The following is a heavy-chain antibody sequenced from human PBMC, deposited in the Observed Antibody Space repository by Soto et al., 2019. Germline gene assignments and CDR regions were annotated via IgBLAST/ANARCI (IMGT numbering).Heavy chain of an antibody. J-gene: IGHJ6*02. Sequence: QVQLVESGGGVVQPGRSLRLSCEASGFTFSESGMHWVRQAPGKGLEWVTLISYDGSQKYYIDSVKGRFTISRDNSKNTLSLQMNRLRVKDTAVYYCASSRYGIGAGMDVWGQGTTVTVSS. V-gene: IGHV3-30*03. CDR2: ISYDGSQK. CDR3: ASSRYGIGAGMDV. CDR1: GFTFSESG. D-gene: IGHD3-16*01.